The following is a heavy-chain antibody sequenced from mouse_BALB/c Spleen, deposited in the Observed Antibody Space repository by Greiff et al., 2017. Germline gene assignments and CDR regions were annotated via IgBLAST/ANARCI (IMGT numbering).Heavy chain of an antibody. CDR2: ISDGGSYT. D-gene: IGHD1-1*01. J-gene: IGHJ3*01. CDR3: AREVLRYQVPFAY. V-gene: IGHV5-4*02. CDR1: GFTFSDYY. Sequence: EVQLVESGGGLVKPGGSLKLSCAASGFTFSDYYMYWVRQTPEKRLEWVATISDGGSYTYYPDSVKGRFTISRDNAKNNLYLQMSSLKSEDTAMYYCAREVLRYQVPFAYWGQGTLVTVSA.